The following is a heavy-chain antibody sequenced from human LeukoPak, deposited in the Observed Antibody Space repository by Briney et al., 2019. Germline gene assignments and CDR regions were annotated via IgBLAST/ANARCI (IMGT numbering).Heavy chain of an antibody. V-gene: IGHV1-69*13. CDR2: IIPIFGTA. D-gene: IGHD2-2*01. CDR3: AREGTSPKGGPMYAFDI. Sequence: SVKVSCKASGGTFSSYAISWVRQATGQGLEWMGGIIPIFGTANYAQKFQGRVTITADESTSTAYMELSSLRSEDTAVYYCAREGTSPKGGPMYAFDIWGQGTMVTVSS. CDR1: GGTFSSYA. J-gene: IGHJ3*02.